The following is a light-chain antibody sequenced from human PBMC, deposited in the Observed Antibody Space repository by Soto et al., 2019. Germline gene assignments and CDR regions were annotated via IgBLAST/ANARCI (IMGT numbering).Light chain of an antibody. V-gene: IGLV3-21*04. CDR2: YDT. CDR1: NIGGKS. Sequence: SYELTQPPSVSVAPGQTARVTCGGNNIGGKSVHWYQQKPGQAPVLVIYYDTDRPSGIPERFSGSNSGNTATLTISRVEAGDEADYYCQVWDSSSDHLIFGGGTKLTVL. CDR3: QVWDSSSDHLI. J-gene: IGLJ2*01.